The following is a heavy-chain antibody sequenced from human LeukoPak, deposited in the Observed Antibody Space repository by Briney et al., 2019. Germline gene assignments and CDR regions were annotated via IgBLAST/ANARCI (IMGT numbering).Heavy chain of an antibody. Sequence: GESLKISCKGSGYSFTRYWIGWVRQMPGKGLEWMGIIYPGDSDIRYSPSFQGQVTISADKSISTAYLQWSSLKASDTAMYYCARARDYYNSSGPKYYFDYWGQGTLVTVSS. V-gene: IGHV5-51*01. CDR2: IYPGDSDI. CDR1: GYSFTRYW. D-gene: IGHD3-22*01. CDR3: ARARDYYNSSGPKYYFDY. J-gene: IGHJ4*02.